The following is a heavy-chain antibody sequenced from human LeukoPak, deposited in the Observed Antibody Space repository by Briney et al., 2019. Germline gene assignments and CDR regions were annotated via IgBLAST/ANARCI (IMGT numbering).Heavy chain of an antibody. CDR3: ARVVSGYDSVGY. CDR2: IIPILGIA. CDR1: GGTFSSYA. Sequence: ASVKVSCKASGGTFSSYAISWVRQAPGQGLEWMGRIIPILGIANYAQKFQGRVTITADKSTCTAYMELSSLRSEDTAVYYCARVVSGYDSVGYWGQGTLVTVSS. V-gene: IGHV1-69*04. J-gene: IGHJ4*02. D-gene: IGHD3-22*01.